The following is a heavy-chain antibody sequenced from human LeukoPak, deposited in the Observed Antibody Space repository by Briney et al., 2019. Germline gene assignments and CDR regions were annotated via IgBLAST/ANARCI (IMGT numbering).Heavy chain of an antibody. V-gene: IGHV3-7*01. Sequence: GGSLRLSCAASGFSFSNYWMSWVRQAPGKGLEWVANIKQDGNEKYYVDSVKGRFTISRDNAKNSLYLLMNSLRAEDSAVYYCATKGPNAVASGFDYWGQGTLVTVSS. J-gene: IGHJ4*02. CDR3: ATKGPNAVASGFDY. CDR2: IKQDGNEK. CDR1: GFSFSNYW. D-gene: IGHD6-19*01.